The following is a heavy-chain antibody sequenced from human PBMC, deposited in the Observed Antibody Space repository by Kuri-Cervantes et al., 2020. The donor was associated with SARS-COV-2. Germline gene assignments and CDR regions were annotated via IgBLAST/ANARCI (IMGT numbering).Heavy chain of an antibody. D-gene: IGHD2-15*01. CDR3: ARGTPTALLGLSDLCFDY. V-gene: IGHV1-8*03. CDR1: GYTFTGYY. Sequence: ASVKVSCKASGYTFTGYYMHWVRQAPGQGLEWMGWMNPNSGNTGYAQKFQGRVTITRNTSISTAYMELSSLRSEDTAVYYCARGTPTALLGLSDLCFDYWGQGTLVTVSS. J-gene: IGHJ4*02. CDR2: MNPNSGNT.